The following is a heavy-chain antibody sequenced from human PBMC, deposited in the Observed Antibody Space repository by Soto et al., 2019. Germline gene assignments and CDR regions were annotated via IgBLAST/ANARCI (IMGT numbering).Heavy chain of an antibody. Sequence: GYSLKISCKHSGYSFPNFWIAWVRQMPGKGLEWMGIISPGDSDTRYSPSFQGQVTMSADISINTAYVQWSSLEASDTAIYYCATRPWVRVVPAATTNNFDIWGQGTMV. J-gene: IGHJ3*02. V-gene: IGHV5-51*01. CDR1: GYSFPNFW. CDR2: ISPGDSDT. CDR3: ATRPWVRVVPAATTNNFDI. D-gene: IGHD2-15*01.